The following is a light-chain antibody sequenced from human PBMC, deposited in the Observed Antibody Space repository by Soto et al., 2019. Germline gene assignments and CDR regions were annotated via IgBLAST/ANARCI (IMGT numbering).Light chain of an antibody. V-gene: IGKV1-9*01. CDR3: QQRNSYPRT. J-gene: IGKJ2*01. CDR2: AAS. CDR1: QGINIF. Sequence: DIQLTQSPSFLSASVEDRVTITCRASQGINIFLAWFQQKPGKAPNLLISAASTLQSGVPSRFSGSGSETEFTLTITGLQPEDSATYYCQQRNSYPRTFGQGTKVEIK.